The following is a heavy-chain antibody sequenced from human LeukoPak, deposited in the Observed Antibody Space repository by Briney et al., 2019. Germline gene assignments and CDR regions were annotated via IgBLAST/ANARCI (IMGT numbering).Heavy chain of an antibody. CDR3: ARQYSGNWYTY. V-gene: IGHV4-61*01. CDR1: GGSVSSGNYY. Sequence: SETLSLTCTVSGGSVSSGNYYWSWIRQPPGKGLEWIGNIYYSGSTNYNPSLKSRVSISVDTSKNQFSLKLNSVTAADTAVYYCARQYSGNWYTYWGQGTLVTVSS. J-gene: IGHJ4*02. D-gene: IGHD6-13*01. CDR2: IYYSGST.